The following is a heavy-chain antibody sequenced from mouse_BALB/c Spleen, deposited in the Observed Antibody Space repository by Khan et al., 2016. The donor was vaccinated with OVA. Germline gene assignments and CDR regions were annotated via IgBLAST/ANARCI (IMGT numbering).Heavy chain of an antibody. D-gene: IGHD1-1*01. V-gene: IGHV3-2*02. CDR1: GYSITSDYA. J-gene: IGHJ2*01. CDR3: ARIYGGVFDY. Sequence: EVQLQESGPGLVKPSQSLSLTCTVTGYSITSDYAWNWIRQFPGNKLEWMGHISYSGNTKYNQSLKSRISITRDKSKNKFFLQLNSVTTEDTATYYCARIYGGVFDYWARGTTLTVSS. CDR2: ISYSGNT.